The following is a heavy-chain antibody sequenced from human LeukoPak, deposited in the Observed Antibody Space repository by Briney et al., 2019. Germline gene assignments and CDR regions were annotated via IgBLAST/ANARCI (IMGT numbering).Heavy chain of an antibody. D-gene: IGHD3-10*01. Sequence: PSETLSLTCAVYGGSFSGYYWSLIRQPPGKGLEWIGEINHSGSTNYNPSLQSTVSISVDTSKNQFSLQLSSVTAADTAVYYCAREYYYGSGSYKHDAFDIWGQGTMVTVSS. J-gene: IGHJ3*02. CDR2: INHSGST. CDR1: GGSFSGYY. CDR3: AREYYYGSGSYKHDAFDI. V-gene: IGHV4-34*01.